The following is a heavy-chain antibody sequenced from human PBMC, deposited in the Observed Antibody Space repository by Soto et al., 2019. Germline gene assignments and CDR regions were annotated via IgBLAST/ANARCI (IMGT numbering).Heavy chain of an antibody. CDR3: ASEKVPLAVAAGGGGFDY. D-gene: IGHD2-15*01. CDR2: ISAYNGNT. V-gene: IGHV1-18*01. J-gene: IGHJ4*02. Sequence: QVQLVQSGAEVKKPGASVKVSCKASGYTFTSYGISWVRQAPGQGLEWMGWISAYNGNTNYAQKLQGRVTMTTDTSTSTADVELRSLRSDDTAAYSCASEKVPLAVAAGGGGFDYWGQGTLFTVSS. CDR1: GYTFTSYG.